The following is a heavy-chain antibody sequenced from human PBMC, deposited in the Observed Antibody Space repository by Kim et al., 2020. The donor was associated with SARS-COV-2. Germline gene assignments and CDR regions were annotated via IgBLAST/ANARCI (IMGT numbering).Heavy chain of an antibody. V-gene: IGHV4-59*13. D-gene: IGHD6-19*01. CDR1: GGSISSYY. CDR3: ATAEAGYAFDI. Sequence: SETLSLTCTVSGGSISSYYWSWIRQPPGKGLEWIGYIYYSGSTNYNPSLKSRVTISVDTSKNQFSLKLSSVTAADTAVYYCATAEAGYAFDIWGQGTMVTVSS. CDR2: IYYSGST. J-gene: IGHJ3*02.